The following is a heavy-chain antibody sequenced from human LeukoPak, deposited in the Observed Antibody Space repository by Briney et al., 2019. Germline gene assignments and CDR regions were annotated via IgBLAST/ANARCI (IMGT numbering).Heavy chain of an antibody. CDR1: GGTFSSYA. Sequence: GASVKVSCKASGGTFSSYAISWVRQAPGQGLEWMGGIIPIFGTANYAQKFQGRVTITTDESTSTAYMELSSLRSEDTAVYYCARARVGATRGDAFDIWGQGTMVTVSS. CDR2: IIPIFGTA. D-gene: IGHD1-26*01. V-gene: IGHV1-69*05. CDR3: ARARVGATRGDAFDI. J-gene: IGHJ3*02.